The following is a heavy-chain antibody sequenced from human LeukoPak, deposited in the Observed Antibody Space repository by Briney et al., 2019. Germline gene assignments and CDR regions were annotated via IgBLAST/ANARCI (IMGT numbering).Heavy chain of an antibody. CDR2: INLNTGGA. J-gene: IGHJ4*02. CDR3: ARDLTSTSNWESDY. CDR1: GYTFADYF. Sequence: ASVKVSCKASGYTFADYFIHWVRQAPGQGLEWMGRINLNTGGAEYAPKFQGWVTMTRDTSISTAYVEVNRLISDDTAVYYCARDLTSTSNWESDYWGQGTLVIVSS. D-gene: IGHD1-26*01. V-gene: IGHV1-2*04.